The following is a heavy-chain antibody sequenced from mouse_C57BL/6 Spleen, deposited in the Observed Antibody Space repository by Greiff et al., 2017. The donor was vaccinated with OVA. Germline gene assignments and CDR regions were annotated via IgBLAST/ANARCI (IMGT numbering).Heavy chain of an antibody. CDR1: GYAFSSSW. Sequence: QVQLKESGPELVKPGASVKISCKASGYAFSSSWMNWVKQRPGKGLEWIGRIYPGDGDTNYNGKFKGKATLTADKSSSTAYMQLSSLTSEDSAVYFCARDYYYGSSSFDYWGQGTTLTVSS. CDR2: IYPGDGDT. D-gene: IGHD1-1*01. CDR3: ARDYYYGSSSFDY. V-gene: IGHV1-82*01. J-gene: IGHJ2*01.